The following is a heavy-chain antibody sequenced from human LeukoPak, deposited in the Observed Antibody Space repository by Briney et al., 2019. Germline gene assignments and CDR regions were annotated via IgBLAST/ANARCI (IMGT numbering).Heavy chain of an antibody. V-gene: IGHV4-39*01. CDR2: IYYSGST. Sequence: SETLSLTCTVSGCSISSSSYYWGWIRQPPGKGLEWIGSIYYSGSTYYNPSLKSRVTISVDTSKNQFSLKLSSVTAAHTAVYYCALRNIVVVPAGGYYFDYWGQGTLVTVSS. D-gene: IGHD2-2*01. CDR3: ALRNIVVVPAGGYYFDY. J-gene: IGHJ4*02. CDR1: GCSISSSSYY.